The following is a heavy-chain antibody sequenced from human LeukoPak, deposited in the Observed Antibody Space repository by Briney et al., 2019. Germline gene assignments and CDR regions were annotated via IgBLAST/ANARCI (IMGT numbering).Heavy chain of an antibody. V-gene: IGHV4-4*07. CDR1: GGSISSYY. Sequence: KPSETLSLTCTVSGGSISSYYWSWIRQPAGEGLEWIGRIYTSGSTNYNPSLKSRVTMSVDTSKNQFSLKLSSVTAAGTAVYYWAREGVLLWFGEFLNWFDTWGQGTLVTVSS. D-gene: IGHD3-10*01. CDR2: IYTSGST. J-gene: IGHJ5*02. CDR3: AREGVLLWFGEFLNWFDT.